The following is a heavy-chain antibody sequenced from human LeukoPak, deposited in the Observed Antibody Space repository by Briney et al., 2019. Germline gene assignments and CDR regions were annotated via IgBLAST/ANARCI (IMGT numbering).Heavy chain of an antibody. CDR1: GSSFSGYD. CDR2: INYSGSA. J-gene: IGHJ4*02. Sequence: SETLSLTCAVYGSSFSGYDWSWIRQPPGKGLEWIGEINYSGSANYNESLKSRASVSVDKSKNRFSLRLTSVTAADTAVYYCARVSFGGVIVARDYWGQGTLVTVSS. V-gene: IGHV4-34*01. D-gene: IGHD3-16*02. CDR3: ARVSFGGVIVARDY.